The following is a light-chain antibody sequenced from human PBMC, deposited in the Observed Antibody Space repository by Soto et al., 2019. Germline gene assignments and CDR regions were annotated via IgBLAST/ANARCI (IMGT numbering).Light chain of an antibody. Sequence: DIQMTQSPSSLSASVGDRVTITCQASRDIDKFLNWYQHKPGKAPKLLIDDASNLATGVPSRFSGSGSGTHFTFTISSLQPEDVATYYCQQYDDLPITFGQGTRLQIK. J-gene: IGKJ5*01. CDR2: DAS. V-gene: IGKV1-33*01. CDR3: QQYDDLPIT. CDR1: RDIDKF.